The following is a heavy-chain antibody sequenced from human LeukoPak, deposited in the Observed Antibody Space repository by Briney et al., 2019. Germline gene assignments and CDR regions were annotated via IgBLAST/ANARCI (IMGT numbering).Heavy chain of an antibody. CDR2: ISSSGSNI. J-gene: IGHJ6*03. CDR3: AKDYTVGAKSYYMDV. V-gene: IGHV3-48*03. D-gene: IGHD1-26*01. Sequence: HSGGSLRLSCAASGFTFSSYEMNWVRQAPGKGLEWVSYISSSGSNIYYADSVKGRFTISRDNSKNTLYLQMNSLRAEDTAVYYCAKDYTVGAKSYYMDVWGKGTTVTVSS. CDR1: GFTFSSYE.